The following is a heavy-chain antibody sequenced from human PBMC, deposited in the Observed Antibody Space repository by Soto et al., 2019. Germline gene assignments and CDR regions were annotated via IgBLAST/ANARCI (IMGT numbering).Heavy chain of an antibody. CDR3: ARGYCSSTSCYQYGMDV. Sequence: EVQLLESGGGLVQPGGSLKLSCAASGFTFSSYALSWVRQAPGKGLEWVSVISGSGGSTYYADSVKGRFTISRDNSNNTLYLQMNSLRAEDTAVYYCARGYCSSTSCYQYGMDVWGQGTTVTVSS. V-gene: IGHV3-23*01. CDR1: GFTFSSYA. CDR2: ISGSGGST. J-gene: IGHJ6*02. D-gene: IGHD2-2*01.